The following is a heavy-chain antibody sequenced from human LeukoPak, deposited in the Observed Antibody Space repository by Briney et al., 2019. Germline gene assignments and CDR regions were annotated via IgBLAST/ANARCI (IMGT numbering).Heavy chain of an antibody. CDR2: ISWNSGSI. Sequence: PGGSLRLSCAASGFTFDDYAMHWVRQGPGKGLEWVSGISWNSGSIGYADSVKGRFTVSRDNAKNSLFLQMNSLRAEDTAVYYCARVRDTSMVYDALDIWGQGTMVTVSS. J-gene: IGHJ3*02. V-gene: IGHV3-9*01. CDR1: GFTFDDYA. CDR3: ARVRDTSMVYDALDI. D-gene: IGHD5-18*01.